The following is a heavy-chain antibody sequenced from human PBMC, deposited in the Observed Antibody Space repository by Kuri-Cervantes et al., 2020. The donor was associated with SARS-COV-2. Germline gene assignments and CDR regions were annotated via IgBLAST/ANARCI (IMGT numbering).Heavy chain of an antibody. D-gene: IGHD5-18*01. CDR1: GGSISSYY. CDR3: ATAEDTARPWYFDL. V-gene: IGHV4-59*01. CDR2: IYYSGGT. Sequence: SETLSLTCTVSGGSISSYYWSWIRQPPGKGLEWIGYIYYSGGTNYNPSLKSRVTISVDTSKNQFSLKLSSVTAADTAVYYCATAEDTARPWYFDLWGRGTRVTVSS. J-gene: IGHJ2*01.